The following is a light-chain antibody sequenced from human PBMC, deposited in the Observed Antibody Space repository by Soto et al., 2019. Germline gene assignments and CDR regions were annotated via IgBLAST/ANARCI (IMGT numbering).Light chain of an antibody. CDR1: SSDVGGYNY. V-gene: IGLV2-14*01. CDR3: SSYTGSSTLVV. Sequence: QAVVTQPASVSGSPGQSITISCTGTSSDVGGYNYVSWYQQHPGKVPKLMIYEVSKRPSGVSNRFSGSKSGNTASLTISGLQAEDEADYYCSSYTGSSTLVVFGGGTKLTVL. CDR2: EVS. J-gene: IGLJ2*01.